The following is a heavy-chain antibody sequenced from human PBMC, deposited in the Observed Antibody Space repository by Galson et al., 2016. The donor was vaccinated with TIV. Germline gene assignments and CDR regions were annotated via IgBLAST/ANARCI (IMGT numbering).Heavy chain of an antibody. Sequence: SLRLSCAASGFTFSKFDMHWVRQSTGKGLEWVSGIGVTHDTYYSVSVRGRFSISRDNDRNSLYLQMNNVRGGDAATYYCARARTLTDLAARPGDDALDIWAQGTLVIVSS. J-gene: IGHJ3*02. CDR3: ARARTLTDLAARPGDDALDI. CDR2: IGVTHDT. V-gene: IGHV3-13*01. CDR1: GFTFSKFD. D-gene: IGHD6-6*01.